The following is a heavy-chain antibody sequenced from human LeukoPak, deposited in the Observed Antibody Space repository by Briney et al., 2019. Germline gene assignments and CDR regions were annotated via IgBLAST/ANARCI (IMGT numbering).Heavy chain of an antibody. V-gene: IGHV1-2*02. J-gene: IGHJ6*03. CDR1: GYTFTVYY. Sequence: ASVTVSCKASGYTFTVYYMHWVRQAPGQGLEWMGWINPNSGGTNYAQKFQGRVTMTRDTSISTAYMELSRLRSDDTAVYYCARNIVVVPAASAGYYYYMDVWGKGTTVTVSS. CDR2: INPNSGGT. CDR3: ARNIVVVPAASAGYYYYMDV. D-gene: IGHD2-2*01.